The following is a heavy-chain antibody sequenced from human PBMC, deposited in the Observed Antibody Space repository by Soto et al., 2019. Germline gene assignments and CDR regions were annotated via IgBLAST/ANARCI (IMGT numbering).Heavy chain of an antibody. D-gene: IGHD1-26*01. CDR2: IYPGDSDT. CDR1: GYSFTSYW. Sequence: PGESLKISCKGSGYSFTSYWIGWVRQMPGKGLEWMGIIYPGDSDTRYSPSFQGQVTISADKSISTAYLQWSSLKASDTAMYYCARLSGSYSYYYYYGMDVWGQGTKVTVSS. CDR3: ARLSGSYSYYYYYGMDV. J-gene: IGHJ6*02. V-gene: IGHV5-51*01.